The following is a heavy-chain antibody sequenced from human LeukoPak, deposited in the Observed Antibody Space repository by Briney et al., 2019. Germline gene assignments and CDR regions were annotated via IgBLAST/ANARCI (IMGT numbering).Heavy chain of an antibody. Sequence: SETLSLTCTVSGDSLTSGSRYWSWIRPPAGKGLEWIGHFYSSTRTTYNPSLESRVTISGDTAKNQFSLKLDSVTAADTAVYFCARCMSELDYGDYAYYYHMDVWGKGTTVTVSS. V-gene: IGHV4-61*09. CDR1: GDSLTSGSRY. D-gene: IGHD4-17*01. J-gene: IGHJ6*04. CDR3: ARCMSELDYGDYAYYYHMDV. CDR2: FYSSTRT.